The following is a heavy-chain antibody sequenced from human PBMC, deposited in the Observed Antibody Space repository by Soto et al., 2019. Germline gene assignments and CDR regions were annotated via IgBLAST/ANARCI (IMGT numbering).Heavy chain of an antibody. Sequence: SETLSLTCTDTGGSVSSGSYYWSWIRQPPGKGLEWSGYIYYSGSTNYNPSLKSRVTISVDTSKNQFSLKLSSVTAADTAVYYCARDTRDYYYYYGMDVWGQGTTVTVSS. J-gene: IGHJ6*02. CDR3: ARDTRDYYYYYGMDV. CDR2: IYYSGST. CDR1: GGSVSSGSYY. V-gene: IGHV4-61*01.